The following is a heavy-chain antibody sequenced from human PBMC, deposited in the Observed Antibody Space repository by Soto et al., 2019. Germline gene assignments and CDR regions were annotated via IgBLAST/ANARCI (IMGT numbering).Heavy chain of an antibody. Sequence: QVQMLESGGGVVRPGTSLRLSCATSGFTFSNYGMHWVRQAPGKGLEWVAVIDSEGGNGHYPGSVRGRFTISRDNSKSTLYLEMNGLRVEDTAVYYCAKDSPQWQWLILEWGLGTLVTVSS. CDR2: IDSEGGNG. CDR3: AKDSPQWQWLILE. V-gene: IGHV3-30*18. CDR1: GFTFSNYG. J-gene: IGHJ4*02. D-gene: IGHD6-19*01.